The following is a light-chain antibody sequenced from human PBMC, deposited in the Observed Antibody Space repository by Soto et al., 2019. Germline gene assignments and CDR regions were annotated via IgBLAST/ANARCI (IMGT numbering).Light chain of an antibody. Sequence: DIQMTQSPSTLSASVGDRVTITWRASQSISSWLAWYQQKPGKAPKLLIYDASSLESGVPSRFSGSGSGTEFTLTISSLQPDDLATYYCQQYNSYPLTFGGGTKVDIK. CDR2: DAS. CDR3: QQYNSYPLT. CDR1: QSISSW. V-gene: IGKV1-5*01. J-gene: IGKJ4*01.